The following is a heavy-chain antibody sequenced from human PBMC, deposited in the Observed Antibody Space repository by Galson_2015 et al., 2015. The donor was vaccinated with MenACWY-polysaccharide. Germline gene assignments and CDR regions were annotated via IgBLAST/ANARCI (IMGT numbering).Heavy chain of an antibody. Sequence: SVKVSCKASGYTLATYAMHWVRQAPGQRPEWMGWFNAGNGNTKYSQKFQGRLTITWDTSASTAYMDLSSLRSEDTAVYYCARDTPGYCSGGSCEDLDYWGQGTLVTVSS. D-gene: IGHD2-15*01. V-gene: IGHV1-3*01. CDR1: GYTLATYA. CDR3: ARDTPGYCSGGSCEDLDY. CDR2: FNAGNGNT. J-gene: IGHJ4*02.